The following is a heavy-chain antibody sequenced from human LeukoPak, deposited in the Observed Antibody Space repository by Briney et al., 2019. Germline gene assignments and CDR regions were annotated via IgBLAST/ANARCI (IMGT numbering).Heavy chain of an antibody. J-gene: IGHJ4*02. V-gene: IGHV1-8*03. Sequence: GASVKVSCKASGYTFTSYDINWVRQATGQGLEWMGWMNPNSGNTGYAQKFQGRVTITRITSISTAYMELSSLRSEDTAVYYCARLGSYDFWSGYYTGFDYWGQGTLVTVSS. CDR3: ARLGSYDFWSGYYTGFDY. CDR1: GYTFTSYD. CDR2: MNPNSGNT. D-gene: IGHD3-3*01.